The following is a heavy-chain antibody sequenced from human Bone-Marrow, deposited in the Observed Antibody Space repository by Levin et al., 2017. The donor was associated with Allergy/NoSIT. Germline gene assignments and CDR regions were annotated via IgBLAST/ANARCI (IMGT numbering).Heavy chain of an antibody. Sequence: SQTLSLTCAVSGGSFSGYYWSWIRQPQGKGLEWLGEINHSGSTNYNPSLKSRVTISVDTSKNQFSLRLSSVTAADTAVYYCARGRAAMEALPNYWGQGTLVTVSS. V-gene: IGHV4-34*01. CDR1: GGSFSGYY. CDR2: INHSGST. J-gene: IGHJ4*02. CDR3: ARGRAAMEALPNY. D-gene: IGHD6-25*01.